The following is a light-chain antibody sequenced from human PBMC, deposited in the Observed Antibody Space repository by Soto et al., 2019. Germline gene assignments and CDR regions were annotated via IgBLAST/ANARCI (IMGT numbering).Light chain of an antibody. J-gene: IGKJ2*01. V-gene: IGKV1-5*01. CDR1: QSIRYW. CDR2: DAS. Sequence: DIQMTQSPSTLSASVGDRVTVTCRASQSIRYWLAWHQQKPGKAPQVLIYDASTLQKGVPSRFSGSGFGTEFTLTISSLQPDDFATYYCQQYHGFPYTFGQGTKVEIK. CDR3: QQYHGFPYT.